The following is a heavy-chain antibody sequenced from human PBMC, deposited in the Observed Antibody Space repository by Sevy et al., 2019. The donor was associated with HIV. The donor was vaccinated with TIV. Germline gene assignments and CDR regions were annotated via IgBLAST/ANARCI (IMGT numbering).Heavy chain of an antibody. V-gene: IGHV3-7*01. CDR1: GFTFTIYW. CDR3: ARMGGQGGYYFDY. Sequence: GGSLRLSCTASGFTFTIYWMSWVRQAPGKGLEWVAYIKQDGSERSDVDSVKGRFTISRDNAKSSLYLQMNSLRDEDTAVYYCARMGGQGGYYFDYWGQGTLVIVSS. D-gene: IGHD1-26*01. CDR2: IKQDGSER. J-gene: IGHJ4*02.